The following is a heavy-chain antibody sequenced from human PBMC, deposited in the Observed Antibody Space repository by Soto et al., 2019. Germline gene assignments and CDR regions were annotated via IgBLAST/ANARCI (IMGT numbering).Heavy chain of an antibody. J-gene: IGHJ4*02. CDR2: TYYRSKWYN. V-gene: IGHV6-1*01. D-gene: IGHD3-22*01. CDR1: GDSVSSNSAA. CDR3: AREYYYDSSGYPGSFDY. Sequence: SQTLSLTCVISGDSVSSNSAAWNWIRQSPSRGLEWLGRTYYRSKWYNDYAVSVKSRITINPDTSKNQFSLQLNSVTPEDTAVYYCAREYYYDSSGYPGSFDYWGQGTLVTVSS.